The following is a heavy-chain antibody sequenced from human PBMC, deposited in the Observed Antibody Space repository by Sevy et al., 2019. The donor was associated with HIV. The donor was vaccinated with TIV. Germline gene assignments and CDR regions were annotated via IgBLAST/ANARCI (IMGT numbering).Heavy chain of an antibody. CDR1: NFNFRTHA. Sequence: GGSLRLSCAASNFNFRTHAMHWVRQAPGKGLEWVALISSNGNSEFYAGSVKGRFIISRDNSKDTLFLQMNSLRPDDTAVYYCARDSGYIVNWSPGGYWGQGTLVTVSS. V-gene: IGHV3-30-3*01. D-gene: IGHD1-1*01. CDR2: ISSNGNSE. CDR3: ARDSGYIVNWSPGGY. J-gene: IGHJ4*02.